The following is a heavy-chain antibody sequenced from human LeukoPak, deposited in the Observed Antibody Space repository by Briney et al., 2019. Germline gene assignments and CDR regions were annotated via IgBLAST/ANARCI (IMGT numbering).Heavy chain of an antibody. CDR2: ISYDGSNK. V-gene: IGHV3-30*18. J-gene: IGHJ4*02. CDR1: GFTFSNYG. CDR3: AKDLGDYGGNSDLNY. D-gene: IGHD4-23*01. Sequence: GGSLRLSCAASGFTFSNYGMHWVRQAPGKGLEWVAIISYDGSNKYYADSVKGRFTISRDNSKNTLYLQMNSLRAEDTAVYYCAKDLGDYGGNSDLNYWGQGTLLTVSS.